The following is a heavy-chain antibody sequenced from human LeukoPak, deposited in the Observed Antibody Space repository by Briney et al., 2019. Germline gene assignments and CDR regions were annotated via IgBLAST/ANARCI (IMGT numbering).Heavy chain of an antibody. V-gene: IGHV1-69*13. CDR1: GGTFSSYA. J-gene: IGHJ4*02. D-gene: IGHD6-19*01. CDR3: ASHTVAGTGNYFDY. Sequence: ASVKVSCKASGGTFSSYAISWVRQAPGQGLEWMGGIIPIFGTANYAQKFQGRVTITADESTSTAYMGLSSLRSEDTAVYYCASHTVAGTGNYFDYWGQGTLVTVSS. CDR2: IIPIFGTA.